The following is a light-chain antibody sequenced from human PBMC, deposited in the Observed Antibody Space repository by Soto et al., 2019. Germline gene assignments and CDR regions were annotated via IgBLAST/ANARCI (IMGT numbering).Light chain of an antibody. CDR3: AAWDDSLNGLYV. V-gene: IGLV1-44*01. CDR2: SNN. CDR1: SSNIGSNT. J-gene: IGLJ1*01. Sequence: QSVLTQPPSASGTPGQRVTISCSGGSSNIGSNTVNWYQQLPGPAPKLLIYSNNQRPSGVPDRFSGSKSGTSASLAISGLQSEDEADYYCAAWDDSLNGLYVFGTGTKVTVL.